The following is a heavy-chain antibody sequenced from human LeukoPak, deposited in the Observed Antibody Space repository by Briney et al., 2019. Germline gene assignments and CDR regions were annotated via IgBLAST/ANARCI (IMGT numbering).Heavy chain of an antibody. D-gene: IGHD3-22*01. CDR2: IKQDGSEK. CDR1: GFTFSSYW. V-gene: IGHV3-7*03. J-gene: IGHJ4*02. Sequence: GGSLRLSCAASGFTFSSYWMSWVRQAPGKGLEWVANIKQDGSEKYYVDSVKGRFTISRDNAKNSLYLQMNSLRAEDTAVYYCAKASMGYYDSSGYMVGWGQGTLVTVSS. CDR3: AKASMGYYDSSGYMVG.